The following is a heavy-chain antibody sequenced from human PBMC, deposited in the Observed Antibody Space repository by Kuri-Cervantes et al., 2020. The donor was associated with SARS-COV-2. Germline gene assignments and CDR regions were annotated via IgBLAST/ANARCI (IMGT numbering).Heavy chain of an antibody. V-gene: IGHV4-30-4*08. D-gene: IGHD4-17*01. CDR1: GGSISSGDYY. J-gene: IGHJ4*01. CDR3: ARDLNYGDYFLDY. CDR2: IYYSGST. Sequence: SETLSLTCTVSGGSISSGDYYWSWIRQPPGKGLEWIGYIYYSGSTYYNPSLKSRVTISVDTSKNQFSLKLSSVTAADTAVYYRARDLNYGDYFLDYWGQGTLVTVSS.